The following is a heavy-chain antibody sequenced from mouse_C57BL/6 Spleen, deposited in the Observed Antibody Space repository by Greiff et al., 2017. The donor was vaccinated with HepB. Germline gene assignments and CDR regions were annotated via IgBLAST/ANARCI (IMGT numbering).Heavy chain of an antibody. CDR3: ARHSITTVVATYWYFDV. Sequence: QVQLQQPGAELVKPGASVKLSCKASGYTFTSYWMHWVKQRPGQGLEWIGMIHPNSGSTNYNEKFKIKSTLTVDKSSSTAYMQLSSLTSEDSAVYYCARHSITTVVATYWYFDVWGTGTTVTVSS. D-gene: IGHD1-1*01. CDR1: GYTFTSYW. V-gene: IGHV1-64*01. CDR2: IHPNSGST. J-gene: IGHJ1*03.